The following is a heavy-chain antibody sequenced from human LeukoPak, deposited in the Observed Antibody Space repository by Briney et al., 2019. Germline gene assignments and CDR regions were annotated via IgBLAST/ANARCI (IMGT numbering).Heavy chain of an antibody. CDR3: ASFLAGYFDY. J-gene: IGHJ4*02. Sequence: PSETLSLTCTVSGGSISSSSYYWGWIRQPPGKGLEWIGSIYYSGGTYYNPSLKSRVTISVDTSKNQFSLKLSSVTAADTAVYYCASFLAGYFDYWGQGTLVTVSS. D-gene: IGHD3-9*01. CDR1: GGSISSSSYY. V-gene: IGHV4-39*01. CDR2: IYYSGGT.